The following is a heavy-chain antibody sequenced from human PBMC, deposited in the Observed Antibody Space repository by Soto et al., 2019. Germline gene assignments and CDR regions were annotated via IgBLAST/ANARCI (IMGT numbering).Heavy chain of an antibody. CDR1: GFTFSSHD. D-gene: IGHD6-19*01. J-gene: IGHJ4*02. Sequence: GGSLRLSCAASGFTFSSHDMHWVRQVTGKGLEWVSAIGPAGDTYYSGSVKGRFTISRENAKNSLYLQMNSLRAGDTAVYYCARDGNSGCPYCFDYWGQGILVTV. V-gene: IGHV3-13*01. CDR3: ARDGNSGCPYCFDY. CDR2: IGPAGDT.